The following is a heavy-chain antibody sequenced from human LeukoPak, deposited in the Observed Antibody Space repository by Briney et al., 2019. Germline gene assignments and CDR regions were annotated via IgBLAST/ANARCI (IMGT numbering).Heavy chain of an antibody. J-gene: IGHJ4*02. CDR3: VSGGVHNDAFDY. V-gene: IGHV4-39*02. D-gene: IGHD3-16*01. CDR2: VDYTGTT. CDR1: GASISGITNY. Sequence: SETLSLTCSVSGASISGITNYWGWIRQPPGKGLEWIGSVDYTGTTFYNPSLKSRVTVSVDTSKNHFSLRLTSVTAADTAVYYCVSGGVHNDAFDYWGQGTPVTVSS.